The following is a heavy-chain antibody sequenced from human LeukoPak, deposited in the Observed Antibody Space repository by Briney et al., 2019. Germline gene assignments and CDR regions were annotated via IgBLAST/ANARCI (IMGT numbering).Heavy chain of an antibody. Sequence: GRSLRLSCAASGFTFDDYAMHWVRQAPRKGLEWVSGISWNSGSIGYADSVKGRFTISRDNAKNSLYLQMNSLRSEDTALYYCAKEAYSSGWYHLDYWGQRTLVTVSS. CDR1: GFTFDDYA. CDR3: AKEAYSSGWYHLDY. V-gene: IGHV3-9*01. D-gene: IGHD6-19*01. CDR2: ISWNSGSI. J-gene: IGHJ4*02.